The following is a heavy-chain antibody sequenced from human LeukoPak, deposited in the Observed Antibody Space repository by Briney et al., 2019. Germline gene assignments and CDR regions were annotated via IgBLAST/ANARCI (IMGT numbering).Heavy chain of an antibody. CDR2: VYYSGNT. J-gene: IGHJ4*02. Sequence: PSETLSLTCTVSGGSISSSNYYWGWIRQPPGKGLECIGSVYYSGNTYYNPSLKSRVTISVDTSKNQFSLKLSSVTAADTAVYYCAREGGDSSGYFFDYWGQGTLVTVSS. CDR3: AREGGDSSGYFFDY. V-gene: IGHV4-39*07. CDR1: GGSISSSNYY. D-gene: IGHD3-22*01.